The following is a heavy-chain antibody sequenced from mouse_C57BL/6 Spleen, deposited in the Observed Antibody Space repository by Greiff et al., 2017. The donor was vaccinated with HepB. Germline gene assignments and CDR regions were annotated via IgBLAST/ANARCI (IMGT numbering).Heavy chain of an antibody. V-gene: IGHV7-3*01. J-gene: IGHJ3*01. CDR2: IRNKANGYTT. CDR1: GFTFTDYY. CDR3: ARYDEGFAY. Sequence: EVKLVESGGGLVQPGGSLSLSCAASGFTFTDYYMSWVRQPPGKALEWLGFIRNKANGYTTEYSASVKGRFTISRDNSQSILYLHMNALRTEDSATYYCARYDEGFAYWGQGTLVTVSA.